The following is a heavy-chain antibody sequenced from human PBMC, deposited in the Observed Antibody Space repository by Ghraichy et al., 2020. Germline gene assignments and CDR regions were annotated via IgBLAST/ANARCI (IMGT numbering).Heavy chain of an antibody. CDR3: AKDPLAVSGTLLGLDY. CDR2: ISGSGGAT. D-gene: IGHD6-19*01. V-gene: IGHV3-23*01. Sequence: GESLNISCAASGFTFSSYAMSWVRQAPGKGLEWVSPISGSGGATYYADSVKGRFTISRDNSKNSLYLQMNSLRAEDSAVYYCAKDPLAVSGTLLGLDYWGQGSLVTVSS. J-gene: IGHJ4*02. CDR1: GFTFSSYA.